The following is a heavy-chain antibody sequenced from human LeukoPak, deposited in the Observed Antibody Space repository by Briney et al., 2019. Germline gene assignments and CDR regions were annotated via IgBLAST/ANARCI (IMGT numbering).Heavy chain of an antibody. CDR3: GKRGGVVAANGDGYNGSAP. Sequence: SETLSLTCTVSGGSISSSSYYWGWIRQPPGKGLEWIGSIYYSGSTYYNPSLKSRVTISVDTSKNQFSLKLSSVTAADTAVYYCGKRGGVVAANGDGYNGSAPGGQEPLVTV. CDR2: IYYSGST. D-gene: IGHD2-15*01. V-gene: IGHV4-39*01. J-gene: IGHJ4*02. CDR1: GGSISSSSYY.